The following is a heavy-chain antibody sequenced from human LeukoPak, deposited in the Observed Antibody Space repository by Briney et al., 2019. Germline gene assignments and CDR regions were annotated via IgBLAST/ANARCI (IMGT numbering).Heavy chain of an antibody. CDR3: ARHIGGGIEDMDV. CDR1: GGSIGPYY. D-gene: IGHD3-16*02. J-gene: IGHJ6*03. V-gene: IGHV4-59*08. Sequence: SETLSLTCTVSGGSIGPYYWSWVRQSPGKGLEWIGYIYVTGNRYNPYLQSRVTISVDTSRNQFFLKMSSVTAADTAVYYCARHIGGGIEDMDVWGKGTKVTVSS. CDR2: IYVTGN.